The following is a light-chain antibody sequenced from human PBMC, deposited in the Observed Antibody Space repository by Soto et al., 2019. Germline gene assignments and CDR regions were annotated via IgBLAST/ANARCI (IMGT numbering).Light chain of an antibody. V-gene: IGKV3-15*01. CDR1: QSVSTS. J-gene: IGKJ2*01. CDR2: GAS. CDR3: KQYNNWPPYT. Sequence: EIVMTQSPATLSVSPGERATLSCRASQSVSTSLAWYQHRPGQAPRLIIYGASTRATGIPARFSGSGSGTAFTLTISSLQSEDFAVYYCKQYNNWPPYTFGQGTKLEIK.